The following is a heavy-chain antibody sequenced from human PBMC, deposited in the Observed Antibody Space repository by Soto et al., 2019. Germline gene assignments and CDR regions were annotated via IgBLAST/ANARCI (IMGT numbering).Heavy chain of an antibody. CDR2: IYYSGST. CDR1: GGSISSYY. Sequence: SETLSLTCTVSGGSISSYYWSWIRQPPGKGLEWIGYIYYSGSTNYNPSLKSRVTISVDTSKNQFSLKLSSVTAADTAVYYCARDNIGVWSGYLDAFDIWGQGTMVTVSS. J-gene: IGHJ3*02. D-gene: IGHD3-3*01. V-gene: IGHV4-59*01. CDR3: ARDNIGVWSGYLDAFDI.